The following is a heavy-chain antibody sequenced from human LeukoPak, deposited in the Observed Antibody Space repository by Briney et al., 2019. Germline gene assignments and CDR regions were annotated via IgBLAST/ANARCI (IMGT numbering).Heavy chain of an antibody. CDR2: ISYDGSNK. CDR1: GFTFSSYA. Sequence: PGGSLRLSCAASGFTFSSYAMHWVRQAPGKGLEWVAVISYDGSNKYHADSVKGRFTISRDNSKNTLYLQMNSLRAEDTAVYYCARDGDVGYCSGGSCYSGDYYYYYMDVWGKGTTVTVSS. CDR3: ARDGDVGYCSGGSCYSGDYYYYYMDV. V-gene: IGHV3-30*04. J-gene: IGHJ6*03. D-gene: IGHD2-15*01.